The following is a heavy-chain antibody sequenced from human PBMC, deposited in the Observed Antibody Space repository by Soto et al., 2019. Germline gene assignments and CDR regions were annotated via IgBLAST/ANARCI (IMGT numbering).Heavy chain of an antibody. CDR2: ISYDSTKT. V-gene: IGHV3-30*03. CDR3: ARTRSAWSDFHYYSLDV. CDR1: GFTFNSYG. D-gene: IGHD1-26*01. J-gene: IGHJ6*02. Sequence: RLSCAASGFTFNSYGMHWVRQGPGNGLEWVAFISYDSTKTYYADSVKGRFTISRDNSNSALYVQMNSLTDEDTAVYYCARTRSAWSDFHYYSLDVWGQGTTVTVSS.